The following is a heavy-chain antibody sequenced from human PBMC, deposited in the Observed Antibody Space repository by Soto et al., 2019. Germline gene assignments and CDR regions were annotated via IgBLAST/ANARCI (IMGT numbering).Heavy chain of an antibody. CDR2: IYYSGST. V-gene: IGHV4-59*08. Sequence: SETLSLTCTVSGGPISTYYWSWIRQPPGKGLEWIGYIYYSGSTNYNPSLKSRVTISVDTSKNQFSLKLSSVTAADTAVYYCARLDYMDVWGKGTTVTVSS. J-gene: IGHJ6*03. CDR1: GGPISTYY. CDR3: ARLDYMDV.